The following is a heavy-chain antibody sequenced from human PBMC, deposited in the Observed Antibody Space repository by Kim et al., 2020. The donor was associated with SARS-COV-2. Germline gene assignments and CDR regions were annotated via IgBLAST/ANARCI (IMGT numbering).Heavy chain of an antibody. CDR3: TRGRWERPH. D-gene: IGHD1-26*01. CDR2: IRSNGYGGTT. Sequence: GGSLRLSCTPSGFTFSDYAMTWVRQAPGKGLEWVGCIRSNGYGGTTEYAASVKGRFTISRDDSKSIVYLQMNSLKIEDTAVYYCTRGRWERPHWGQGTL. V-gene: IGHV3-49*04. J-gene: IGHJ4*02. CDR1: GFTFSDYA.